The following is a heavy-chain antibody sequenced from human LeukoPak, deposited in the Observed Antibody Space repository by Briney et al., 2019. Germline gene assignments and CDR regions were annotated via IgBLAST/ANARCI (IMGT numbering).Heavy chain of an antibody. V-gene: IGHV3-48*01. D-gene: IGHD2-21*01. CDR3: ARDDRAYCGGDCYSGFDY. CDR1: GFTFSSYS. Sequence: GGSLRLSCAASGFTFSSYSMNWVRQAPGKGLEWVSYISSSSSTIYYADSVKGRFTISRDNAKNSLYLQMNSLRAEDTAVYYCARDDRAYCGGDCYSGFDYWGQGTLVTVSS. CDR2: ISSSSSTI. J-gene: IGHJ4*02.